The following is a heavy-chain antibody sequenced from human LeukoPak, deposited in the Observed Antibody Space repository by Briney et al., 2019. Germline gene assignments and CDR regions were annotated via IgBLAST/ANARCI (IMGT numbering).Heavy chain of an antibody. V-gene: IGHV3-11*04. CDR2: ISYSGTI. CDR1: GFTFSDYY. CDR3: AKDILAAGLFFDY. D-gene: IGHD6-13*01. Sequence: GGSLRLSCVASGFTFSDYYMGWIRQAPGKGLEWVSYISYSGTIYYADSVQGRFTISRDNAKNSLYLQMNSLRVEDTAEYYCAKDILAAGLFFDYWGQGTLVTVSS. J-gene: IGHJ4*02.